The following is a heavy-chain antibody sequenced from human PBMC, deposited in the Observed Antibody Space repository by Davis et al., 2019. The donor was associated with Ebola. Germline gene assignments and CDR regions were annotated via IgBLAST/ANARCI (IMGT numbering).Heavy chain of an antibody. V-gene: IGHV4-30-4*01. CDR2: IYYSGST. J-gene: IGHJ3*02. D-gene: IGHD3-10*01. CDR1: GGSISSGDYY. CDR3: ARADPEFGELLWSAAFDI. Sequence: MPSETLSLTCTVSGGSISSGDYYWSWIRQPPGKGLEWIGYIYYSGSTYYNPSLKSRVTISVDTSKNQFSLKLSSVTAADTAVYYCARADPEFGELLWSAAFDIWGQGTMVTVSS.